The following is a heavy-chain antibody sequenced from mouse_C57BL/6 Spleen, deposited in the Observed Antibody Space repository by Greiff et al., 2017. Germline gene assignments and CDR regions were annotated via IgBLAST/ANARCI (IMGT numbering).Heavy chain of an antibody. CDR1: GYAFTNYL. J-gene: IGHJ2*01. V-gene: IGHV1-54*01. Sequence: VQLQQSGAELVRPGTSVKVSCKASGYAFTNYLIEWVKQRPGQGLEWIGVINPGSGGTNYNEKFKGKATLTADKSSSTAYMQLSSLTSEDSAVYFCARSFTTVVYVDYWGQGTTLTVSS. CDR3: ARSFTTVVYVDY. D-gene: IGHD1-1*01. CDR2: INPGSGGT.